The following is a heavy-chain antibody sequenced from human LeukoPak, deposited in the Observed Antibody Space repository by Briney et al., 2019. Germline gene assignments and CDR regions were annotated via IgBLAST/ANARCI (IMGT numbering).Heavy chain of an antibody. J-gene: IGHJ4*02. D-gene: IGHD3-22*01. V-gene: IGHV4-30-4*01. Sequence: SQTLSLTCTVSGGSISSGDYYWSWIRQPPGKGLEWIGYIYYSGSTYYNPSPKNRVTISVDTSKNQFSLKLSSVTAADTAVYYCARGADYYDSSGYYFDYWGQGTLVTVSS. CDR2: IYYSGST. CDR1: GGSISSGDYY. CDR3: ARGADYYDSSGYYFDY.